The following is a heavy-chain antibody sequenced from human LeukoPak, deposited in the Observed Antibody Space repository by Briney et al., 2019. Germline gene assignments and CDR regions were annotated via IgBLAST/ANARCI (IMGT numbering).Heavy chain of an antibody. V-gene: IGHV4-34*01. CDR1: GGSFSGYY. J-gene: IGHJ6*02. CDR3: AINYYGSGSYLYYYTMDV. CDR2: INHSGST. Sequence: KPSETLSLTCAVYGGSFSGYYWSWIRQPPGKGLEWIGEINHSGSTNYNPSLKSRVTISVDTSKNQFSLKLSSVTAADTAVYYCAINYYGSGSYLYYYTMDVWGQGTTVTVSS. D-gene: IGHD3-10*01.